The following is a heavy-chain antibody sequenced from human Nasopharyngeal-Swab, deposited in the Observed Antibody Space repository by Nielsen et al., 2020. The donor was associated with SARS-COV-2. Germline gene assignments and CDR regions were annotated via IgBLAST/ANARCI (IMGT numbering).Heavy chain of an antibody. CDR3: TRSPGVRYFDWLSYYFDY. V-gene: IGHV3-49*02. J-gene: IGHJ4*02. Sequence: WIRQPPGKGLEWVGFIRSKAYGGTTEYAASVKGRFTISRGDSKSIAYLQMNSLKTEDTAVYYCTRSPGVRYFDWLSYYFDYWGQGTLVTVSS. D-gene: IGHD3-9*01. CDR2: IRSKAYGGTT.